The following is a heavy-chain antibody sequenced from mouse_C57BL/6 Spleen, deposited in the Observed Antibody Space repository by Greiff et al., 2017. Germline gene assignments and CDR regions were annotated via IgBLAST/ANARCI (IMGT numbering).Heavy chain of an antibody. D-gene: IGHD1-1*01. J-gene: IGHJ1*03. V-gene: IGHV5-17*01. CDR3: ARNSHYYGSSYWYFDV. Sequence: EVMLVESGGGLVKPGGSLKLSCAASGFTFSDYGMHWVRQAPEQGLEWVAYISSGSSTIYYADTVKGRFTISRDNAKNTLFLQMTSLRSEDTAMYYCARNSHYYGSSYWYFDVWGTGTTVTVSS. CDR1: GFTFSDYG. CDR2: ISSGSSTI.